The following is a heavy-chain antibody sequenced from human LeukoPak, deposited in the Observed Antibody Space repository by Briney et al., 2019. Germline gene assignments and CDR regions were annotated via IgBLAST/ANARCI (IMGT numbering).Heavy chain of an antibody. CDR2: INHSGST. D-gene: IGHD2-2*01. V-gene: IGHV4-34*01. Sequence: SETLSLTCAVFGGSFSGYYWSWIRQPPGKGLEWIGEINHSGSTNCNPSLKSRVTISVDTSKNQFSLKLSSVTAADTAVYYCARAHPPVVVPAATSRVYYYMDVWGKGTTVTVSS. CDR1: GGSFSGYY. CDR3: ARAHPPVVVPAATSRVYYYMDV. J-gene: IGHJ6*03.